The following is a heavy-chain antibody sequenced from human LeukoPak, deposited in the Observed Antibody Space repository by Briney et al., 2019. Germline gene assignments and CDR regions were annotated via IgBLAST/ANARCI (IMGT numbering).Heavy chain of an antibody. D-gene: IGHD5-24*01. CDR1: GGSIINSNFY. V-gene: IGHV4-39*01. CDR3: ARIEMATINAFDI. CDR2: IYYSGST. Sequence: SETLSLTCSVSGGSIINSNFYWAWIRQPPGKGLEWIGSIYYSGSTYYNPSLKSRVTISVDTSKNQFSLKLSSVTAADTAVYYCARIEMATINAFDIWGQGTMVTVSS. J-gene: IGHJ3*02.